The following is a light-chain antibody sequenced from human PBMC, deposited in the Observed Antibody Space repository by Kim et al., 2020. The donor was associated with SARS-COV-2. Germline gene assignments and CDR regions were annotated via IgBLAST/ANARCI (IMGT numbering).Light chain of an antibody. CDR2: QDS. CDR1: KLGDRF. V-gene: IGLV3-1*01. J-gene: IGLJ2*01. CDR3: QAWDSSTGV. Sequence: SPKQAAGLTCSGDKLGDRFASWYRQKPGQSPVLVIYQDSKRPSGIPERFSGSNSGNTATLTISGTQAMDEADYYCQAWDSSTGVFGGGTQLTVL.